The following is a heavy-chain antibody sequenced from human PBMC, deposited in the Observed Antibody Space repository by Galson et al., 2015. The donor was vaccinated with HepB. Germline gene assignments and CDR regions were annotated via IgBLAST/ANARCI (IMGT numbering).Heavy chain of an antibody. CDR3: ARDLHYYDSSGYYSLNYYYYGMDV. J-gene: IGHJ6*02. V-gene: IGHV3-74*01. CDR2: INSDGSST. Sequence: SLRLSCAASGFTFSSYWMHWVRQAPGKGLVWVSRINSDGSSTSYADSVKGRFTISRDNAKNTLYLQMNSLRAEDTAVYYCARDLHYYDSSGYYSLNYYYYGMDVWGQGTTVTVSS. D-gene: IGHD3-22*01. CDR1: GFTFSSYW.